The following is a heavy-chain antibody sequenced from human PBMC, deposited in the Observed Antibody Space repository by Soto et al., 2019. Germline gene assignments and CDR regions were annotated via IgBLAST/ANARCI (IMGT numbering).Heavy chain of an antibody. CDR1: GYTFTSYG. V-gene: IGHV1-18*04. D-gene: IGHD2-15*01. Sequence: QVQLVQSGAEVKKPGASVKVSCKASGYTFTSYGISWVRQAPGQGLEWMGWISAYNGNTNYAQKLQGRVTMTTDTSTITAYMELRSLRADDTAVYYCARAASQYCSGGSCYSSAFDIWGQGTMVTVSS. J-gene: IGHJ3*02. CDR3: ARAASQYCSGGSCYSSAFDI. CDR2: ISAYNGNT.